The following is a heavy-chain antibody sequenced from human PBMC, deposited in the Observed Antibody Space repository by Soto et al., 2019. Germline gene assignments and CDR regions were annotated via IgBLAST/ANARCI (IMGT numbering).Heavy chain of an antibody. CDR1: GFTFSSYS. D-gene: IGHD6-13*01. CDR2: ISSSSSTI. CDR3: ARELSSSWYSTPRYYFDY. V-gene: IGHV3-48*01. J-gene: IGHJ4*02. Sequence: GGSLRLSCAASGFTFSSYSMNWVRQAPGKGLEWVSYISSSSSTIYYADSVKGRFTISRDNAKNSLYLQMNSLRAEDTAVYYCARELSSSWYSTPRYYFDYWGQGTLVTVSS.